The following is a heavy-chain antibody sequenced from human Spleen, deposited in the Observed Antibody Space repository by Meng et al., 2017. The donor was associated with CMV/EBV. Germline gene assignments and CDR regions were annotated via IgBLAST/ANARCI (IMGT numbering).Heavy chain of an antibody. V-gene: IGHV3-21*06. CDR3: ARHRGDSGDYGY. Sequence: GEYLKISCAASGFTVSSYSMNWVRQAPGKGLEWVSSISSSSSYIYYADSVKGRFTISRDNAKSSLYLQVNSLRAEDTAVYYCARHRGDSGDYGYWGQGTLVTVSS. D-gene: IGHD4-17*01. CDR2: ISSSSSYI. CDR1: GFTVSSYS. J-gene: IGHJ4*02.